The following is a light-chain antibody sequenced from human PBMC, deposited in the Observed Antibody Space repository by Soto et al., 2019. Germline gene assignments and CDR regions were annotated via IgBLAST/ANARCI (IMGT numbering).Light chain of an antibody. J-gene: IGKJ4*01. CDR1: QSVNSN. V-gene: IGKV3-15*01. CDR3: QQYNLWPPPLT. Sequence: EIVMTQSPATLSVSPGERATLSCRASQSVNSNLAGYQQKPGQAPRLLIYGASTRATGIPARFSGSGSGTEFTFTISSLQSEDFAVYYCQQYNLWPPPLTFGGGTKVEIK. CDR2: GAS.